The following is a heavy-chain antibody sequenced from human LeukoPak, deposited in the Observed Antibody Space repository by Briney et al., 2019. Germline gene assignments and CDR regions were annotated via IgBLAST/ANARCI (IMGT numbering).Heavy chain of an antibody. D-gene: IGHD3-10*01. Sequence: ASVTVSCMSSGYTFTSYGLSGLRQAPGQGVAGMGWTSAYNGNTNHAQKLQGRVTMTTDTSTSTAYMELRSLRSDDTAVYYCARVQDTMVRGVITPNFDYWGQGTLVTVSS. J-gene: IGHJ4*02. CDR3: ARVQDTMVRGVITPNFDY. CDR1: GYTFTSYG. CDR2: TSAYNGNT. V-gene: IGHV1-18*01.